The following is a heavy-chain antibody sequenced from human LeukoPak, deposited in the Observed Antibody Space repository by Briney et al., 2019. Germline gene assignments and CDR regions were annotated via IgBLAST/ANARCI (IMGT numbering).Heavy chain of an antibody. D-gene: IGHD3-22*01. J-gene: IGHJ4*02. V-gene: IGHV3-21*01. CDR2: ISSSSSYI. Sequence: GGSLRLSCAASGFTFSRYSMNWVRQAPGKGLEWVSSISSSSSYIYYADSVKGRFTISRDNAKNSLYLQMNSLRAEDTAVYYCARVSYYDSSGYCDDYWGQGTLVTVSS. CDR3: ARVSYYDSSGYCDDY. CDR1: GFTFSRYS.